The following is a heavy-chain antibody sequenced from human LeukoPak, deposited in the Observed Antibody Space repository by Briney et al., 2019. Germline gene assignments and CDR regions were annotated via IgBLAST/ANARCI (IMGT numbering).Heavy chain of an antibody. Sequence: GGSLRLSCAASGFTVSSNYMSWVRQAPGKGLEWVSVIYSGGNTDYADSVKGRFTISRDNSKNTLYLQMNSLRAEDTAVYYCARVSNSGWGSRFDPWGQGTLVTVSS. V-gene: IGHV3-66*01. D-gene: IGHD6-19*01. CDR1: GFTVSSNY. CDR2: IYSGGNT. CDR3: ARVSNSGWGSRFDP. J-gene: IGHJ5*02.